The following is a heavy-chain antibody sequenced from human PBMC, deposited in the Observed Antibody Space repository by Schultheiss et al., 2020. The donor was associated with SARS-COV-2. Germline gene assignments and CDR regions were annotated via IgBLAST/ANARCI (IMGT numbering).Heavy chain of an antibody. CDR3: ARGGVNYDSSGYDY. J-gene: IGHJ4*02. CDR1: GGTFSSYA. Sequence: SVKVSCKASGGTFSSYAISWVRQAPGQGLEWMGGIIPIFGTANYAQKFQGRVTITADESTSTAYMELSSLRSEDTAVYYCARGGVNYDSSGYDYWGQGTLVTVSS. D-gene: IGHD3-22*01. CDR2: IIPIFGTA. V-gene: IGHV1-69*13.